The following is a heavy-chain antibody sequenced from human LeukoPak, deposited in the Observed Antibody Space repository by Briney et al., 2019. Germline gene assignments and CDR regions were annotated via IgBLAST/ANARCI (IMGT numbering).Heavy chain of an antibody. D-gene: IGHD6-19*01. V-gene: IGHV4-59*01. CDR1: GGSISSYY. CDR3: ARDSRGWYHWFDP. CDR2: IYYSGST. J-gene: IGHJ5*02. Sequence: SETLSLTCTVSGGSISSYYWSWIRQPPGKGLEWIGYIYYSGSTNYNPSLKSRVTISVDTSKNQFSLKLSSVTAADTAVYYCARDSRGWYHWFDPWGQGTLVTVSS.